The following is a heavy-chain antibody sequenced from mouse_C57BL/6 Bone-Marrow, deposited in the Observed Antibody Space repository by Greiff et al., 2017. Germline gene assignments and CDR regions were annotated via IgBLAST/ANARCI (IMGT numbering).Heavy chain of an antibody. V-gene: IGHV5-6*01. CDR2: ISSGGSYT. J-gene: IGHJ2*01. D-gene: IGHD1-1*01. Sequence: EVKLMESGGDLVKPGGSLKLSCAASGFTFSSYGMSWVRQTPDKRLEWVATISSGGSYTYYPDSVKGRFNISRDNAKNTLYLQMSSLKSEDTAMYYCARPIITTVVEYFYYWGQGTTLTVSS. CDR1: GFTFSSYG. CDR3: ARPIITTVVEYFYY.